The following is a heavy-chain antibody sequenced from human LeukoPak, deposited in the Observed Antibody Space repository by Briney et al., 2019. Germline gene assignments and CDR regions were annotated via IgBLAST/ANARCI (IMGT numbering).Heavy chain of an antibody. D-gene: IGHD5-12*01. CDR3: ARDSGYSGYALDL. V-gene: IGHV3-66*01. CDR2: IYSGDST. Sequence: PGGSLRLSCAASGFSVSNNYMSWVRQAPGKGLEWVSIIYSGDSTYYLDSVKGRFAISRDNSKNKLYLQMYSLRAEDTAVYYCARDSGYSGYALDLWGQGNLVTVSS. CDR1: GFSVSNNY. J-gene: IGHJ5*02.